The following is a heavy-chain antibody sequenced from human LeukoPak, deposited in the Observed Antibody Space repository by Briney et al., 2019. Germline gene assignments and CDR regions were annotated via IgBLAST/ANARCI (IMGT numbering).Heavy chain of an antibody. J-gene: IGHJ6*02. V-gene: IGHV1-46*01. D-gene: IGHD6-19*01. CDR1: GYTFTSYY. Sequence: ASVKVSCKASGYTFTSYYMHWVRQAPGQGLEWMGIINPSGGSTSYAQKFQGRVTMTRDTSTSTVYMELSSLRSEDTAVYYCATDTPRIAVAGTYYYYYYGMDVWGQGTTVTVSS. CDR3: ATDTPRIAVAGTYYYYYYGMDV. CDR2: INPSGGST.